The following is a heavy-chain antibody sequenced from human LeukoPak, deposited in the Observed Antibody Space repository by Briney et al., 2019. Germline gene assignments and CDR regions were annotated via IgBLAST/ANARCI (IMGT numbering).Heavy chain of an antibody. Sequence: GGSLRLSCAASGFTFSSYAMNWVRQAPGKGLEWVSVISGSGGSTYYADSVKGRFTISRDNSKNTLYLQMNSLRAKDTAVYYCAKEPQRRYYFDYWGQGTLVTVSS. J-gene: IGHJ4*02. CDR1: GFTFSSYA. V-gene: IGHV3-23*01. CDR3: AKEPQRRYYFDY. CDR2: ISGSGGST.